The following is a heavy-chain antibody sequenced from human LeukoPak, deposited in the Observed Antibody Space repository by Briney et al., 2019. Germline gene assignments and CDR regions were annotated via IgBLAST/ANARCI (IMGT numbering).Heavy chain of an antibody. CDR2: INPNSGGT. D-gene: IGHD3-22*01. CDR3: ARGPGGSGYYMDY. V-gene: IGHV1-2*04. J-gene: IGHJ4*02. Sequence: ASVKVSCKASGYTFTGYYMHWVRQAPGQGLEWMGWINPNSGGTNYAQKFQSWVTMTRDTSISTAYMELSRLRSDDTAVYYCARGPGGSGYYMDYWGQGTLVTVSS. CDR1: GYTFTGYY.